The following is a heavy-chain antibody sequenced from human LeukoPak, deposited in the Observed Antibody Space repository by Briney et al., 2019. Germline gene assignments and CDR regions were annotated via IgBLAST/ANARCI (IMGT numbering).Heavy chain of an antibody. CDR2: ISYDGSNK. J-gene: IGHJ4*02. Sequence: GGSLRLSCAASGFTFSSYGMHWVRQAPGKGLEWVAVISYDGSNKYYADSVKGRFTISRDNSKNTLYLQMNSLRAEDTAVYYCAKGDTTIVVVILDYWGQGTLVTVSS. V-gene: IGHV3-30*18. CDR1: GFTFSSYG. CDR3: AKGDTTIVVVILDY. D-gene: IGHD3-22*01.